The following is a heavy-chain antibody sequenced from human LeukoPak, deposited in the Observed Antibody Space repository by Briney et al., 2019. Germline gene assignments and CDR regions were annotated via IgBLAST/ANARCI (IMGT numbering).Heavy chain of an antibody. V-gene: IGHV3-23*01. CDR1: GFTFTSDA. D-gene: IGHD3-10*01. J-gene: IGHJ3*02. Sequence: PGGSLRLSCVASGFTFTSDAMNWVRQAPGKGLEWVSSTVSRGTTQYADSVKGRFTVSRDTSKNALYLQMNSLRADDTAVYYCARVDGDDTFDIWGQGTMVTVSS. CDR2: TVSRGTT. CDR3: ARVDGDDTFDI.